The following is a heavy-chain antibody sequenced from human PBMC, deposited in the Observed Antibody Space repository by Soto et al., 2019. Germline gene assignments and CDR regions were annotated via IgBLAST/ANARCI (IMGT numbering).Heavy chain of an antibody. J-gene: IGHJ6*02. CDR3: AREERSKYNWNAGPLYGMDV. CDR2: IYPGDSDT. Sequence: GESLKISCKGSGYSFTSYWIGWVRQMPGKGLEWMGIIYPGDSDTRYSPSFQGQVTISADKSISTAYLQWSSLKASDTAMYYCAREERSKYNWNAGPLYGMDVWGQGTTVTVSS. D-gene: IGHD1-20*01. CDR1: GYSFTSYW. V-gene: IGHV5-51*01.